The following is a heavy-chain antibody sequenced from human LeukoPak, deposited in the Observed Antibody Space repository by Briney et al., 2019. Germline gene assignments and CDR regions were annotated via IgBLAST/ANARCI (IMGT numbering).Heavy chain of an antibody. Sequence: GGSLRLSCAASGFTFSSYAMSWVRQAPGKGLEWVSAISGSGGSTYYADSVKGRFTISRDNSKNTLYLQMNSLRAEDTAVYYCAKDPRYYGSGSYYYYYMDVWGKGTTVTISS. D-gene: IGHD3-10*01. CDR1: GFTFSSYA. CDR2: ISGSGGST. V-gene: IGHV3-23*01. J-gene: IGHJ6*03. CDR3: AKDPRYYGSGSYYYYYMDV.